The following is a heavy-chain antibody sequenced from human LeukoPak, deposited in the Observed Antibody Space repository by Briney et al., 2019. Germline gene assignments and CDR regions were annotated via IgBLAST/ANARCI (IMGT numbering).Heavy chain of an antibody. Sequence: ASVKVSCKASGYTFTSYGIGWVRQAPGQGLEWMGWISDYSGNPNYAQKFQDRVTMTADTFTSTAYMELRSLRSNDTAVYFCARDSLLAAPYTDHWGQGTLVTVSS. CDR1: GYTFTSYG. V-gene: IGHV1-18*01. D-gene: IGHD3-10*01. J-gene: IGHJ4*02. CDR3: ARDSLLAAPYTDH. CDR2: ISDYSGNP.